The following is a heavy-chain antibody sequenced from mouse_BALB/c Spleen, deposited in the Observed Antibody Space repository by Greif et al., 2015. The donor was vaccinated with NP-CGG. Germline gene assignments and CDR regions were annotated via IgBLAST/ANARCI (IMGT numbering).Heavy chain of an antibody. V-gene: IGHV1S22*01. CDR2: IYPGSGST. CDR3: RAHYYGYDWYFDV. CDR1: GYTFTSYW. J-gene: IGHJ1*01. Sequence: LQQSGSELVRPGASVKLSCKASGYTFTSYWMHWVKQRPGQGLEWIGNIYPGSGSTNYDEKFKSKATLTVDTSSSTAYMQLSSLTSEDSAVYYCRAHYYGYDWYFDVWGAGTTVTVSS. D-gene: IGHD1-2*01.